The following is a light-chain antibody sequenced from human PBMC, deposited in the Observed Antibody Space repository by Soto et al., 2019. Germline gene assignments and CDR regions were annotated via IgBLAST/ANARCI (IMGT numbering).Light chain of an antibody. CDR2: GVS. CDR1: QSVPSNF. J-gene: IGKJ1*01. Sequence: EIVLTQSPGTLSLSPGERATLSCRASQSVPSNFLAWYQQKPGQAPILVIYGVSRRPTGIPARFSGSGSGTYFTLTSSRLEPEYFAVYYCQQYDSSCTFGQGTKVEIK. CDR3: QQYDSSCT. V-gene: IGKV3-20*01.